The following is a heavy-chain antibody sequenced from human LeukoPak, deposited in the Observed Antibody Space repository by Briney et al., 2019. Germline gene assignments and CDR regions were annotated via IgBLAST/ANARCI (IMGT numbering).Heavy chain of an antibody. CDR3: AKDRSKWELLFDY. CDR2: IIQDGSEE. D-gene: IGHD1-26*01. J-gene: IGHJ4*02. Sequence: QPGGSLRLSCAASGFTFRSYWMTWFRQAPGKGLEWVANIIQDGSEEYYVDSVKGRFTISRDNAKNSLYLQMNSLRAEDTAVYYCAKDRSKWELLFDYWGQGTLVTVSS. V-gene: IGHV3-7*01. CDR1: GFTFRSYW.